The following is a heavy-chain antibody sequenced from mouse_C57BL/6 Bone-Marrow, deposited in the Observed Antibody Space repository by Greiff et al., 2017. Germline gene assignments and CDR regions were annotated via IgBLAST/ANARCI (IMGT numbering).Heavy chain of an antibody. CDR2: IHPNSGST. CDR3: ARKLGHYFDD. Sequence: VQLQQPGAELVKPGASVKLSCKASGYTFTSYWMHWVKQRPGQGLEWIGMIHPNSGSTNYNEKFKSKATLTVDKSSSTAYMQLSSLTSEDSAVYYCARKLGHYFDDWGQGTTLTVSS. V-gene: IGHV1-64*01. CDR1: GYTFTSYW. J-gene: IGHJ2*01. D-gene: IGHD4-1*01.